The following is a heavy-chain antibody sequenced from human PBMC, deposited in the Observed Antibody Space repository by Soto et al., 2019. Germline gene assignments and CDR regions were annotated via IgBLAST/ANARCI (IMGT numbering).Heavy chain of an antibody. V-gene: IGHV3-49*04. CDR3: TRFLAARFDF. CDR2: IRNKGYGEST. Sequence: PVGSLRLSCTACGFIFGDYGMSWVRQAPGKGLEYIGLIRNKGYGESTEYAASVKGRFTISRDDSKNIVYLQMNSLKAAATGVYFCTRFLAARFDFCGQRTLVTVFS. CDR1: GFIFGDYG. J-gene: IGHJ4*02. D-gene: IGHD6-13*01.